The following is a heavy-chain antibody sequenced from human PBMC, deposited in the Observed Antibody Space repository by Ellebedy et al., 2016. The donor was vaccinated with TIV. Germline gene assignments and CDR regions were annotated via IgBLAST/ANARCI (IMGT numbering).Heavy chain of an antibody. Sequence: MPSETLSLTCTVSGGSISRTSHYWSWIRQSPGKGLEWIGYVYYRGNTNYNPTLRSRVTISADTSKNQFSLKLTSVTAADTALYYCARENTVYSYGGEFDSWGQGTLVTVSS. D-gene: IGHD5-18*01. J-gene: IGHJ4*02. V-gene: IGHV4-61*01. CDR2: VYYRGNT. CDR1: GGSISRTSHY. CDR3: ARENTVYSYGGEFDS.